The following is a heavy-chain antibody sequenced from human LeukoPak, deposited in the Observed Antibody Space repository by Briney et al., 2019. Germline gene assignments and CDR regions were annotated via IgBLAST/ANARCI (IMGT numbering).Heavy chain of an antibody. CDR2: ISYDGGNT. Sequence: GGSLRLSCAASGFTLSIYGMHWVRQAPGKGLEWVAVISYDGGNTYHADSVKGRFTISRDNSKKTLYLQMSSLRAEDTAVYYCAKGAEDLRAAHYYYYYHMDVWGKGTTVTVSS. V-gene: IGHV3-30*18. CDR1: GFTLSIYG. D-gene: IGHD2-2*01. J-gene: IGHJ6*03. CDR3: AKGAEDLRAAHYYYYYHMDV.